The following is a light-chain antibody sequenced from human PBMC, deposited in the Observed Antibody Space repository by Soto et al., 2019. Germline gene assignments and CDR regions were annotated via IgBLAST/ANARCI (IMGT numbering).Light chain of an antibody. V-gene: IGKV3-20*01. CDR2: GAS. CDR3: QQYGSAPGT. CDR1: QSVNGNY. Sequence: EIVLTQSPGTLSLSPGERATLSCRASQSVNGNYIAWYQQKPGQAPRLLIDGASSRATGIPDRFSGSGSGTDFTLTISRLEPEDFTVYYCQQYGSAPGTFGQGTKVEIK. J-gene: IGKJ1*01.